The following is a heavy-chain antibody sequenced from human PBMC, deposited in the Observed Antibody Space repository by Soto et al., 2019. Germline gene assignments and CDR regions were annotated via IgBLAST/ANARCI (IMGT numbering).Heavy chain of an antibody. Sequence: GESLKISCKGSGYSFTSYWIGWVRQMPGKGLEWMGIIYPGDSDTRYSPSFQGQVTISADKSISTAYLQWSSLKASDTAMYYCARHEGYYGSPAAGLFDYWGQGTLVTGSS. J-gene: IGHJ4*02. D-gene: IGHD3-10*01. CDR2: IYPGDSDT. CDR3: ARHEGYYGSPAAGLFDY. V-gene: IGHV5-51*01. CDR1: GYSFTSYW.